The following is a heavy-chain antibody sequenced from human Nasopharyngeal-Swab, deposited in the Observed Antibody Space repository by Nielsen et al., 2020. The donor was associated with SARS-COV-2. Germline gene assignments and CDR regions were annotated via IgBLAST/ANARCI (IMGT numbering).Heavy chain of an antibody. CDR2: INTNTGNP. V-gene: IGHV7-4-1*02. J-gene: IGHJ4*02. CDR3: ATRSH. Sequence: WVRQAPGQGPEWMGWINTNTGNPTYTQAFTGRFVFSLDTSVNTAYLQISSLKPEDTAVYYCATRSHWGQGTLVTVSS.